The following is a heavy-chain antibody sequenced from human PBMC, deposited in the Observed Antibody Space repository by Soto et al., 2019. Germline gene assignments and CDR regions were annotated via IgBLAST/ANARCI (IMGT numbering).Heavy chain of an antibody. CDR3: AKDLDILTGYLREETYYYYGIDV. CDR1: GFTFSSYA. Sequence: EVQLLESGGGLVQPGGSLRLSCAASGFTFSSYAMSWVRQAPGKGLEWVSAIGGSGGSTYYADSVKGRFTISRDNSKNTLYLQTISLRAGDTAVYYCAKDLDILTGYLREETYYYYGIDVWGQGSTVTVSS. J-gene: IGHJ6*02. V-gene: IGHV3-23*01. D-gene: IGHD3-9*01. CDR2: IGGSGGST.